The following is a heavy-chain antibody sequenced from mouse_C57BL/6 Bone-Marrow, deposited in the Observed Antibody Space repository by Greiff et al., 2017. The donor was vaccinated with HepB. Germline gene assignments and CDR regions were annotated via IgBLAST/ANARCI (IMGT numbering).Heavy chain of an antibody. Sequence: EVQVVESGGDLVKPGGSLKLSCAASGFTFSSYGMSWVRQTPDKRLEWVATISSGGSYTYYPDSVKGRFTISRDNAKNTLYLQMSSLKSEDTAMYYCARRNCVDYWGRGTTLTVSS. V-gene: IGHV5-6*01. D-gene: IGHD4-1*01. CDR1: GFTFSSYG. CDR3: ARRNCVDY. J-gene: IGHJ2*01. CDR2: ISSGGSYT.